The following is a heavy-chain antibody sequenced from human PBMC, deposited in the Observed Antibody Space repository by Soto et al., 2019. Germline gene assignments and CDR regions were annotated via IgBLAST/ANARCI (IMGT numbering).Heavy chain of an antibody. V-gene: IGHV3-23*01. J-gene: IGHJ5*02. CDR3: AKDRDYCSSTSCSIVVDP. CDR1: GFTFSSYA. D-gene: IGHD2-2*01. CDR2: ISGSGGST. Sequence: GGSLRLSCAASGFTFSSYAMSWVRQAPGKGLEWVSAISGSGGSTYYADSVKGRFTISRDNSKNTLYLQMNSLRAEDTAVYYCAKDRDYCSSTSCSIVVDPWGQGTLVTVSS.